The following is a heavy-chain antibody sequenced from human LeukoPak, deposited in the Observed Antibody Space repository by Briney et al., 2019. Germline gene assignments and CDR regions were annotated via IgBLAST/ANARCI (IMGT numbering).Heavy chain of an antibody. D-gene: IGHD6-25*01. V-gene: IGHV3-74*01. CDR3: ARTAYSGYSLDF. CDR2: INPDGSSA. Sequence: GGSPRLSCAASGFTFSTYWMHWVRQAPRKGLVWVSRINPDGSSASYAGSVKGRLTITRDNAKITLYLQRNRLRAEDTAVYRCARTAYSGYSLDFWGQGTLVIVSS. J-gene: IGHJ4*02. CDR1: GFTFSTYW.